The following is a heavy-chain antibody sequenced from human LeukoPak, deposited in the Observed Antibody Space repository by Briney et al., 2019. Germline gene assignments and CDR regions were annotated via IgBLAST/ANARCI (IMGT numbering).Heavy chain of an antibody. CDR2: INHSGST. D-gene: IGHD3-3*01. CDR3: ARGPKTYYDFWSGYAAVGY. J-gene: IGHJ4*02. Sequence: SETLSLTCAVYGGSFSGYYWSWIRQPPGKGLEWIGEINHSGSTNYNPSLKSRVTTSVDTSKNQFSLKLSSVTAADTAVYYCARGPKTYYDFWSGYAAVGYWGQGTLVTVSS. V-gene: IGHV4-34*01. CDR1: GGSFSGYY.